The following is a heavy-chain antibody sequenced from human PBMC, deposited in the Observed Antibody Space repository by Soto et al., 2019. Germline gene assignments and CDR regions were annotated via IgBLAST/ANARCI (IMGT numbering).Heavy chain of an antibody. J-gene: IGHJ6*02. CDR3: ARDTTVTLCYYYYGMDV. D-gene: IGHD4-17*01. Sequence: QVQLVQSGAEVKKPGASVKVSCKASGYTFTSYGISWVRQAPGQGLEWMGWISAYNGNTNYAQKLQGRVTMTTDTSTSTAYMELRSLRSDDTAVYYCARDTTVTLCYYYYGMDVWGQGTTVTVSS. V-gene: IGHV1-18*04. CDR2: ISAYNGNT. CDR1: GYTFTSYG.